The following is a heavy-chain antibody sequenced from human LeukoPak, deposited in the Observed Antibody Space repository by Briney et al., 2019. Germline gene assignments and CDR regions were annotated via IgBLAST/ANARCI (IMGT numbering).Heavy chain of an antibody. CDR3: AATIIAPPAAFDI. J-gene: IGHJ3*02. V-gene: IGHV4-59*08. Sequence: SETLSLTCTVSGGSISSYYWSWIRQPPGKGLEWIGNIYYSGSTNYNPSLKSRVTISVDTSKNQFSLKLSSVTAADTAVYYCAATIIAPPAAFDIWGQGTMVTVSS. CDR1: GGSISSYY. CDR2: IYYSGST. D-gene: IGHD1-14*01.